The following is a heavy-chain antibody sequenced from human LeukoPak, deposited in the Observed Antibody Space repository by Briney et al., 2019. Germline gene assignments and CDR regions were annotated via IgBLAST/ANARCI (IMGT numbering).Heavy chain of an antibody. CDR3: ASYLYWWSDLGY. CDR2: ISTSSSTI. V-gene: IGHV3-48*01. CDR1: GFIFSNYA. J-gene: IGHJ4*02. Sequence: GGSLRLSCAASGFIFSNYAMNWVRQAPGEGLEWVSYISTSSSTIYYADSVKGRFTISRDNAKNSLYLQMSSLRVEDTAVYYCASYLYWWSDLGYWGQGTLVTVSS. D-gene: IGHD2-8*02.